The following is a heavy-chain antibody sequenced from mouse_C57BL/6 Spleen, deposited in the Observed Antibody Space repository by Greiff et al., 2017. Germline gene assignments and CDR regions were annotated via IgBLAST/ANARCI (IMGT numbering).Heavy chain of an antibody. Sequence: EVKLVESGGGLVKPGGSLKLSCAASGFTFSDYGMHWVRQAPEKGLEWVAYISSGSSTIYYADTVKGRFTISRDNAKNTLFLQMTSLRSEDTAMYYCARVITTVVGYFDYWGQGTTLTVSS. CDR2: ISSGSSTI. J-gene: IGHJ2*01. CDR3: ARVITTVVGYFDY. CDR1: GFTFSDYG. D-gene: IGHD1-1*01. V-gene: IGHV5-17*01.